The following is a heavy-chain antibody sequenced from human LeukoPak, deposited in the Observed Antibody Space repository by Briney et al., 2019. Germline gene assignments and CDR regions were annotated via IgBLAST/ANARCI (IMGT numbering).Heavy chain of an antibody. J-gene: IGHJ4*02. CDR2: ISYDGSNK. V-gene: IGHV3-30*04. Sequence: GGSLRLSCAASGFTFSNYIMHWVRQAPGKGLEWVAVISYDGSNKYYADSVKGRFTISRDNAKNSLYLQMNSLRAEDTAVYYCAAPGGVGATTDFDYWGQGTLVTVSS. CDR3: AAPGGVGATTDFDY. CDR1: GFTFSNYI. D-gene: IGHD1-26*01.